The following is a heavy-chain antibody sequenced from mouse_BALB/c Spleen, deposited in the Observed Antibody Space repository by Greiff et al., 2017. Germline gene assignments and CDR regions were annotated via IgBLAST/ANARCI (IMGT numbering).Heavy chain of an antibody. V-gene: IGHV5-12-1*01. J-gene: IGHJ1*01. CDR1: GFAFSSYD. D-gene: IGHD1-1*02. CDR3: AGGDYAGGSWYFGV. Sequence: EVQLVESGGGLVKPGGSLKLSCAASGFAFSSYDMSWVRQTPEKRLEWVAYISSGGGSTYYPDTVKGRFTISRDNAKNTLYLQMSSLKSEDTAMYYCAGGDYAGGSWYFGVGGAGPAVTVSS. CDR2: ISSGGGST.